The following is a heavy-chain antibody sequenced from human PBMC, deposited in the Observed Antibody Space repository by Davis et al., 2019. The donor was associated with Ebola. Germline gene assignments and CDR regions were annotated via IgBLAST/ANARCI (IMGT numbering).Heavy chain of an antibody. CDR2: IKQDGSEK. CDR3: ASGDGRGSSYDMDV. Sequence: GGSLRLSCAASGFTFSDYYMSWIRQAPGKGPEWVAIIKQDGSEKDYVDSVKGRFTISRDNAKSSLFLHMNSLRAEDTAVYYCASGDGRGSSYDMDVWGQGTTVTVSS. J-gene: IGHJ6*02. V-gene: IGHV3-7*03. D-gene: IGHD5-12*01. CDR1: GFTFSDYY.